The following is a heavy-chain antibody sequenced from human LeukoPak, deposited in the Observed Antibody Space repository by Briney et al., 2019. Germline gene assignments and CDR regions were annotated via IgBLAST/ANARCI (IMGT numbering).Heavy chain of an antibody. CDR2: IYYSGST. D-gene: IGHD3-9*01. CDR3: ARGPSYDILTGYYSEYFQH. Sequence: SETLSLTCTVSGGSISSSSYYWGWIRQPPGKGLEWIGSIYYSGSTYYNPSLKSRVTISVDTSKNQFSLKLSSVTAADTAVYYCARGPSYDILTGYYSEYFQHWGQGTLVTVSS. CDR1: GGSISSSSYY. J-gene: IGHJ1*01. V-gene: IGHV4-39*07.